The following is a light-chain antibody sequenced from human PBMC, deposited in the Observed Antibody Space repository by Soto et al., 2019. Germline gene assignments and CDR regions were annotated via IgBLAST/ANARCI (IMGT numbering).Light chain of an antibody. CDR2: GAS. Sequence: EIVLTQSPATLSLSPGERATLSCRASQSVSSYLAWYQQRPGQAPRLLIYGASNRATGIPARFSGSGSGTDFTLTISSLEAEDFAVYYCQQRTDWPMTFSQGTRLEIK. J-gene: IGKJ5*01. CDR1: QSVSSY. V-gene: IGKV3-11*01. CDR3: QQRTDWPMT.